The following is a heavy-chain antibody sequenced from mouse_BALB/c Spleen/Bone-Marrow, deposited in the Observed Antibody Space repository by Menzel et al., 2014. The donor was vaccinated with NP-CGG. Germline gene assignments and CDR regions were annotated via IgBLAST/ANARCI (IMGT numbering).Heavy chain of an antibody. J-gene: IGHJ2*01. D-gene: IGHD1-1*01. Sequence: QVQLQQSGAELVRPGVSVKISCKGSGYTFTDYAMHWVKQSHAKSLEWIGIISSSYGDATYNQKFKGKATMTVDKSSNTAYMELARLTSEGSAIYYCARGLSYYYGTSYYFDYWGQGTTLTVSS. CDR3: ARGLSYYYGTSYYFDY. CDR2: ISSSYGDA. CDR1: GYTFTDYA. V-gene: IGHV1S137*01.